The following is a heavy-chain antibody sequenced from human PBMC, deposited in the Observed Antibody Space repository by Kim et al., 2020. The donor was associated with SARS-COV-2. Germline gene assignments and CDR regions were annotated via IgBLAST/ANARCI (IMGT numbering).Heavy chain of an antibody. CDR3: VREARLTGAVCFDV. V-gene: IGHV3-20*01. J-gene: IGHJ6*02. D-gene: IGHD7-27*01. Sequence: YADSVKGRFTISRDNAKNALYLQMKTLRPEDTAVYHCVREARLTGAVCFDVWGQGTPVTVSS.